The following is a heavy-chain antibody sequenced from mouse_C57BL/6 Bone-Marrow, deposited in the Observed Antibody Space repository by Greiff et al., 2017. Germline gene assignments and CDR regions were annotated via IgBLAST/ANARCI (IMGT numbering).Heavy chain of an antibody. CDR3: SRTDYYGISWYFDV. CDR2: LLPGSGST. CDR1: GYTFTGYW. Sequence: QVQLQQSGAELMKPGASVKLSCKATGYTFTGYWIEWVKQRPGHGLEWIGELLPGSGSTNYNEKLKGKATFTADTSSTTAYMQLSSLTTEESAIYYCSRTDYYGISWYFDVWGTGTTVTVAS. D-gene: IGHD1-1*01. J-gene: IGHJ1*03. V-gene: IGHV1-9*01.